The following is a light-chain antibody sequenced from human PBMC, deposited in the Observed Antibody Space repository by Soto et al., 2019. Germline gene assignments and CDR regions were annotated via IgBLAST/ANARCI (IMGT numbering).Light chain of an antibody. J-gene: IGLJ2*01. V-gene: IGLV2-14*03. CDR2: DVR. CDR1: SSDVGAFNL. Sequence: QSALTQPASVSGSPGQSITISCTGTSSDVGAFNLVSWYQQHPGKAPKLVIYDVRHRPSGVSDRFSGSKSGNTASLTIYGLQAEDEADYYCTSHTTPSPPVLFGGGTKLTVL. CDR3: TSHTTPSPPVL.